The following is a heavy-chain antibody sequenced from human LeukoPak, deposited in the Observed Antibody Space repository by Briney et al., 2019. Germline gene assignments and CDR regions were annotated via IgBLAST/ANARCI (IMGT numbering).Heavy chain of an antibody. D-gene: IGHD5-24*01. CDR2: ISSSSSYI. J-gene: IGHJ4*02. V-gene: IGHV3-21*01. Sequence: GGSLRLSCAASGFTFSSYSMNWVRQAPGKGLEWVSSISSSSSYIYYAGSVKGRFTISRDNAKNSLYLQMNSLSAEDTAVYYCARAERPTLDYWGQGTLVTVSS. CDR3: ARAERPTLDY. CDR1: GFTFSSYS.